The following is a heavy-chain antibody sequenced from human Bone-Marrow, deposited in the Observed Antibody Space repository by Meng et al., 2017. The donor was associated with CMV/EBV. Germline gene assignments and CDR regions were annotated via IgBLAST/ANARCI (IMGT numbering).Heavy chain of an antibody. CDR2: ISAYNGNT. CDR3: ARAHVPQYDYVWGSAFDI. V-gene: IGHV1-18*01. CDR1: GYTFTSYG. Sequence: ASVKVSCKASGYTFTSYGISWVRQAPGQGLEWMGWISAYNGNTNYAQKLQGRVTMTTDTSTNTAYMELRSLRSDDTAVYYCARAHVPQYDYVWGSAFDIWGQGTMVTVSS. D-gene: IGHD3-16*01. J-gene: IGHJ3*02.